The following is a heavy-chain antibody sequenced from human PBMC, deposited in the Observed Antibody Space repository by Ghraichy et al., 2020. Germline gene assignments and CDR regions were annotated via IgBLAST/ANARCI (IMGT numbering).Heavy chain of an antibody. CDR1: GYTFTGYY. CDR2: INPNSGGT. CDR3: ARDEDSSGYYYQGY. D-gene: IGHD3-22*01. V-gene: IGHV1-2*02. Sequence: ASVKVSCKASGYTFTGYYMHWVRQAPGQGLEWMGWINPNSGGTNYAQKFQGRVTMTRDTSISTAYMELSRLRSDDTAVYYCARDEDSSGYYYQGYWGQGTLVTVSS. J-gene: IGHJ4*02.